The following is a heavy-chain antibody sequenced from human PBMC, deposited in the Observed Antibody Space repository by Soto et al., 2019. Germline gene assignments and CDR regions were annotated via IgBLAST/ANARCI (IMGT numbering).Heavy chain of an antibody. CDR2: INPYNGKT. J-gene: IGHJ4*02. D-gene: IGHD2-15*01. V-gene: IGHV1-18*01. Sequence: QVQLEQSGAEVKKSGASVKVSCKASGYIFSTHGINWVRQAPGQGLEWMGWINPYNGKTNYAQKFQGRDTMITETNRKTASMGLRRLRYDDTAAYNCARVQIVVVVGGTPADYWGQGTLVPVSS. CDR1: GYIFSTHG. CDR3: ARVQIVVVVGGTPADY.